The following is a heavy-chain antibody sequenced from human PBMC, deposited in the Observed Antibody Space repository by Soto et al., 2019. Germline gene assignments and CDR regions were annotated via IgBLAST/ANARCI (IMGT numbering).Heavy chain of an antibody. CDR1: GGSISSYY. J-gene: IGHJ4*02. D-gene: IGHD7-27*01. Sequence: PSETLSLTCTVSGGSISSYYCSWIRQPPAKGLEWIGYIYYSGSTDYGPSLKSRVTISVDTSKNQFSLKLSSVTAADTAVYYCARRWGTYFDFWGQGTLVTVSS. V-gene: IGHV4-59*01. CDR2: IYYSGST. CDR3: ARRWGTYFDF.